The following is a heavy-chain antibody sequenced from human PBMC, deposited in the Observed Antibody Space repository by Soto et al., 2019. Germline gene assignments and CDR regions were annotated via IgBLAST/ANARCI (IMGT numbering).Heavy chain of an antibody. CDR2: VSASNGTT. V-gene: IGHV1-18*01. CDR3: ARESFGVQASWFDP. Sequence: QIQLVQSGSEVRMPGASVKVSCKASGYIFTTDSITWVRQAPGQGLEWMGWVSASNGTTNYAQKFEDRVTMTTDTSTTTAYMELRSLRSDDTAVYYCARESFGVQASWFDPWGQGTLVTVSS. J-gene: IGHJ5*02. CDR1: GYIFTTDS. D-gene: IGHD3-10*01.